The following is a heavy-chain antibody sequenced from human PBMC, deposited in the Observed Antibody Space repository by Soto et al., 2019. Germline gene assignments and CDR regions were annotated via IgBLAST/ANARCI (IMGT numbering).Heavy chain of an antibody. CDR1: GGSINSRSYF. V-gene: IGHV4-39*02. Sequence: QLQLQQSGPGLVKPSETLSLTCSVSGGSINSRSYFWAWIRQPPGKGLEWIGSVYYNGKTYYSPSLQSRLNVSVDTSQTQFSLKLSSVTAADTAIYSCARDRYGGFDYWGLGTLVIVSS. J-gene: IGHJ4*02. CDR2: VYYNGKT. CDR3: ARDRYGGFDY. D-gene: IGHD3-9*01.